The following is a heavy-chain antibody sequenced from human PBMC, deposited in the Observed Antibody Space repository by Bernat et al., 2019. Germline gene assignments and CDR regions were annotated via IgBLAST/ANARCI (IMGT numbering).Heavy chain of an antibody. Sequence: QVQLVESGGGVVQPGRSLRLSCAASGFTFSSYAMHWVRQAPGKGLEWVAVIWYDGNNKYYGDSVKGRFTISRDNSKNTLYLQMNSLGAEDTAVYYCVKEWDNWNLIWGQGTLVTVSS. D-gene: IGHD1-7*01. V-gene: IGHV3-33*06. CDR3: VKEWDNWNLI. CDR2: IWYDGNNK. J-gene: IGHJ4*02. CDR1: GFTFSSYA.